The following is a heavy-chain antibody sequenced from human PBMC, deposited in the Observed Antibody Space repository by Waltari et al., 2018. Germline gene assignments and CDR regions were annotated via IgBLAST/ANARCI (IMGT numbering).Heavy chain of an antibody. J-gene: IGHJ4*02. CDR1: GFTFSGSS. V-gene: IGHV3-73*01. D-gene: IGHD2-21*02. Sequence: EVQLVQSGGGLVQPGGSLKLSCSVSGFTFSGSSIHWVRQASGKGLEWVGRIRDKANNYATEYGASVKGRVTFSRDDSKNTAYLQMNSLKTEDTAVYYCTTGHCGSDCYIYFYWGLGTLVTVSS. CDR2: IRDKANNYAT. CDR3: TTGHCGSDCYIYFY.